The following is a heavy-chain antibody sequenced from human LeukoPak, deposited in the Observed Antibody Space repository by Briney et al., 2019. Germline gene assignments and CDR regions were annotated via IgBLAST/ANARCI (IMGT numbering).Heavy chain of an antibody. D-gene: IGHD5-12*01. Sequence: SETLSLTCAVYGGSFSGYYWGWIRQPPGKGLEWIGSIYYSGSTYYNPSLKSRVTISVDTSKNQFSLKLSSVTAADTAVYYCARLGGGYESRGDFDIWGQGTMVTVSS. CDR2: IYYSGST. V-gene: IGHV4-34*01. J-gene: IGHJ3*02. CDR3: ARLGGGYESRGDFDI. CDR1: GGSFSGYY.